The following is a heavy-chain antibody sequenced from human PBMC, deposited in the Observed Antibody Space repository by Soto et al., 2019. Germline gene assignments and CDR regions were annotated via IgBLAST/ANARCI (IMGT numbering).Heavy chain of an antibody. CDR2: ITASGLTT. CDR3: AEAATPGWNPRY. J-gene: IGHJ4*02. D-gene: IGHD1-1*01. CDR1: GSTFSTNA. V-gene: IGHV3-23*01. Sequence: EVQLLESGGGLVQPGGSLRLSCAASGSTFSTNAMSWVRQAPGKGLQWVSAITASGLTTYHADSVKGRFTISRDQSANTLFLQMNSLRVEDTAIYYCAEAATPGWNPRYWGQGTMVIVSS.